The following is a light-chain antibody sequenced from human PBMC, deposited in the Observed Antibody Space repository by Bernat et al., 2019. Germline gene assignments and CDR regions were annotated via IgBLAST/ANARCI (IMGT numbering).Light chain of an antibody. J-gene: IGKJ1*01. Sequence: EIVLTQSPATLSLSPGERATLSCRASQSVDIYLVWYQQKPGQAPRLLIYDASNRATGIPARFSGSESGTDFTLSISSLEPEDFAVYYCHQRSNWPRTFGQGTKVEIK. CDR3: HQRSNWPRT. CDR1: QSVDIY. CDR2: DAS. V-gene: IGKV3-11*01.